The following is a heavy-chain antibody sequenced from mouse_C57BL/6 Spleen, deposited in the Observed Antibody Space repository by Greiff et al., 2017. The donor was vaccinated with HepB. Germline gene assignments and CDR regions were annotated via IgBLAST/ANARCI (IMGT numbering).Heavy chain of an antibody. Sequence: VQLQQPGAELVKPGASVKMSCKASGYTFTSYWITWVKQRPGQGLEWIGDIYPGSGSTNYNEKFKSKATLTVDTSSSTAYMQLSSLTSEDSAVYYCARCLYYSNFGGYAMDYWGQGTSVTVSS. CDR3: ARCLYYSNFGGYAMDY. CDR1: GYTFTSYW. J-gene: IGHJ4*01. V-gene: IGHV1-55*01. D-gene: IGHD2-5*01. CDR2: IYPGSGST.